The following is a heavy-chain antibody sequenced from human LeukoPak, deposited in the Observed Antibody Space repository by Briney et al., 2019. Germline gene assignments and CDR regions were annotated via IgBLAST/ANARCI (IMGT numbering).Heavy chain of an antibody. CDR1: GFTFSSYA. Sequence: GGSPRLSCAASGFTFSSYAMSWVRQAPEKGLEWVSTISGSGGSTYYADSVKGRFTISRDNSNNTLYLQMNSLRAEDTAVYYCAKVGVCSGGSCYTFDYWGQGTLVTVSS. J-gene: IGHJ4*02. CDR3: AKVGVCSGGSCYTFDY. CDR2: ISGSGGST. V-gene: IGHV3-23*01. D-gene: IGHD2-15*01.